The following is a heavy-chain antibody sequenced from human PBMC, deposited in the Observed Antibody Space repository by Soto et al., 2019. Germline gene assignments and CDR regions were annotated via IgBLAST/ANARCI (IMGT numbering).Heavy chain of an antibody. J-gene: IGHJ3*02. CDR2: IGSRGESYAT. D-gene: IGHD2-15*01. Sequence: GGSLRLSCAASGFTFGASALQWVRQASGKGLEWLGRIGSRGESYATTYDVSVKGRFTISRENAKNSLYLQMNSLRAGDTAVYYCARAVMGYVAFDIWGQGTMVTVSS. CDR1: GFTFGASA. V-gene: IGHV3-73*01. CDR3: ARAVMGYVAFDI.